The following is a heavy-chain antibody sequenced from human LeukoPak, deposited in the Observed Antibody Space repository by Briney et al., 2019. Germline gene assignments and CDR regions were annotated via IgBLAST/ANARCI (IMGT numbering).Heavy chain of an antibody. Sequence: GESLQISCKGSGYSFSSYWIAWVRQMPGKGLEWMGIIHPGDSDTRYSPSFQGQVTISADKSISTAYLQWSSLKASDTAIYYCARQSGYDEVKVSSFGHWGQGTLVTVSS. CDR3: ARQSGYDEVKVSSFGH. V-gene: IGHV5-51*01. CDR2: IHPGDSDT. J-gene: IGHJ4*02. D-gene: IGHD3-10*01. CDR1: GYSFSSYW.